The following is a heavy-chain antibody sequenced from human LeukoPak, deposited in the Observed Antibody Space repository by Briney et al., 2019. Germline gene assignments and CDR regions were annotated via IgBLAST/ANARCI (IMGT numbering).Heavy chain of an antibody. CDR1: GYIFSNYA. CDR2: INIYNGNT. CDR3: AREEQQLVGNWFDP. Sequence: ASVKVSCKASGYIFSNYAISWVRQAPGQGLDWMGWINIYNGNTNYAQRLQGRVTMTTDTSTSTAYMELMSLRSDDTAVYYCAREEQQLVGNWFDPWGQGTLVTVSS. J-gene: IGHJ5*02. V-gene: IGHV1-18*01. D-gene: IGHD6-13*01.